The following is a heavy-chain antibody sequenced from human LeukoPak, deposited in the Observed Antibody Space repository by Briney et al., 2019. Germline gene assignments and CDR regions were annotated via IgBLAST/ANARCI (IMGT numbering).Heavy chain of an antibody. CDR2: IYHSGST. D-gene: IGHD3-10*01. J-gene: IGHJ4*02. V-gene: IGHV4-39*01. CDR3: ARKMEYGSGSHDY. CDR1: GGSISSSSYH. Sequence: PSETLSLTCTVSGGSISSSSYHWGWIRQPPGKGLEWIGSIYHSGSTYYNPSLKSRVTISVDTSKNQFSLKLSSVPAADTAVYYCARKMEYGSGSHDYWGQGTLVTVSS.